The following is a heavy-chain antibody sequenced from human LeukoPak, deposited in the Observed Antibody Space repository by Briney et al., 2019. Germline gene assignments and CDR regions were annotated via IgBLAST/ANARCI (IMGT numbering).Heavy chain of an antibody. Sequence: SVKVSCKASGGTFSSFAISWVRQAPGQGLEWMGGIIPIFGTANYAQKFQGRVTITADESTSTAYMELSSLRSEDTAVYYCARDRGYDYVWGSYPPSFDYWGQGTLVTVFS. D-gene: IGHD3-16*02. CDR3: ARDRGYDYVWGSYPPSFDY. V-gene: IGHV1-69*13. CDR1: GGTFSSFA. CDR2: IIPIFGTA. J-gene: IGHJ4*02.